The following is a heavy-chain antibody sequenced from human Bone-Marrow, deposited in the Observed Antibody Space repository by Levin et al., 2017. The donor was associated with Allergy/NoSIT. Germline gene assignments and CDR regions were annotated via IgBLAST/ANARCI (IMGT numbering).Heavy chain of an antibody. CDR3: ARVTGYYIPRPLDY. CDR1: GYTFTSYD. D-gene: IGHD3-3*01. Sequence: GESLKISCKASGYTFTSYDINWVRQATGQGLEWMGWMNPNSGNTGYAQKFQGRVTMTRNTSISTAYMELSSLRSEDTAVYYCARVTGYYIPRPLDYWGQGTLVTVSS. CDR2: MNPNSGNT. J-gene: IGHJ4*02. V-gene: IGHV1-8*01.